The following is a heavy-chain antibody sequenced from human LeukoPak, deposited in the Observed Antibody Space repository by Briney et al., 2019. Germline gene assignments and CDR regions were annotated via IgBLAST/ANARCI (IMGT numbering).Heavy chain of an antibody. J-gene: IGHJ2*01. D-gene: IGHD5-18*01. V-gene: IGHV4-59*01. Sequence: SSETLSLTCTVSGGSLSSYYWSWFRQTPGKGPEWIGYIYYSGSTKYNPSLRSRVTISVDRSKNQFSLKLNSVTAADTAGYYCARYWGVQLWPHWYFDLWGRGSLVTVSS. CDR3: ARYWGVQLWPHWYFDL. CDR2: IYYSGST. CDR1: GGSLSSYY.